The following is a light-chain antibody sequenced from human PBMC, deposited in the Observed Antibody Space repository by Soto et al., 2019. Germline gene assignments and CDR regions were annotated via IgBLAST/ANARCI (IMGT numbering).Light chain of an antibody. CDR3: QDSGNSPFT. CDR2: GAS. V-gene: IGKV3-20*01. Sequence: EIVLTQSPGTLSLSPGERVSLSCRASQSVGNDYLTWYQQKPGQAPRLLIYGASSRAPGIPDRFSGSGSGTDFTLTLVRLVTEDFVVYYCQDSGNSPFTFGQGTRLEIK. J-gene: IGKJ2*01. CDR1: QSVGNDY.